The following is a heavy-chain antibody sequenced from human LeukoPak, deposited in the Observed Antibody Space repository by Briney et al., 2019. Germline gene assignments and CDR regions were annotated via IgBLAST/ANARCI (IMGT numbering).Heavy chain of an antibody. CDR2: ISYDGSDK. CDR3: AKDLRVTRPFYYFDY. Sequence: PGGSLRLSCAASGFTFSSYGIHWVRQAPGKGLEWVAVISYDGSDKYYADSVKGRFTISRDNSRRTLYLQMSSLKPEDTAVYYCAKDLRVTRPFYYFDYWGQGTLVTVSS. V-gene: IGHV3-30*18. J-gene: IGHJ4*02. D-gene: IGHD4-23*01. CDR1: GFTFSSYG.